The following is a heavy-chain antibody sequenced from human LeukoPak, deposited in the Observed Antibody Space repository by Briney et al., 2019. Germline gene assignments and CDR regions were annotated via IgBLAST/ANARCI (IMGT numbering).Heavy chain of an antibody. Sequence: PGGSLRLSCAASGFTFSNFGMHWVRQAAGKGLEWVAAISYDGNNKIYADSVKGRFTISRDNAKNSLYLQMNSLRAEDTAVYYCARDDLRLVTYDYWGQGTLVTVSS. CDR1: GFTFSNFG. V-gene: IGHV3-30*03. J-gene: IGHJ4*02. CDR2: ISYDGNNK. D-gene: IGHD3-9*01. CDR3: ARDDLRLVTYDY.